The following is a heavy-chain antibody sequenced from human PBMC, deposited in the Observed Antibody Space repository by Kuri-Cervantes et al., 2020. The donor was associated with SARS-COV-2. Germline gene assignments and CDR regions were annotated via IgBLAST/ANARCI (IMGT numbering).Heavy chain of an antibody. J-gene: IGHJ4*02. CDR1: GGSFSGYY. Sequence: SQTLSLTCAVYGGSFSGYYWSWIRQPPGKGLEWIGEINHSGGTNYNPSLKSRVTISVDTSKNQFSLKLGSVTAADTAVYYCGRVVVWSGYYFDYWGQGTLVTRLL. D-gene: IGHD3-3*01. V-gene: IGHV4-34*01. CDR2: INHSGGT. CDR3: GRVVVWSGYYFDY.